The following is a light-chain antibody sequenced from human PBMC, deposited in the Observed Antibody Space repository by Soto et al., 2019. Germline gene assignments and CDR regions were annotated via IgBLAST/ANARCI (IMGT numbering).Light chain of an antibody. Sequence: DIQMTQSPSSLSASVGDRITITCRASQSISSYVNWYQQKPGKAPKVLIYATSSLQSGVPSRFSGSGSGTDFTLTIGSLQPEDFATYYCQQSYTTLLTFGGGTKVEIK. J-gene: IGKJ4*01. CDR3: QQSYTTLLT. V-gene: IGKV1-39*01. CDR2: ATS. CDR1: QSISSY.